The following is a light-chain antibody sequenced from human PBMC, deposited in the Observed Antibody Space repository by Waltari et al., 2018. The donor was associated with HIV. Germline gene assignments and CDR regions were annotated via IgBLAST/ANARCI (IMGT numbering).Light chain of an antibody. CDR3: AVWDDTLSNWI. J-gene: IGLJ2*01. CDR1: DSNVGRNN. CDR2: MGH. V-gene: IGLV1-47*01. Sequence: QSLLIQTPPVSETPGQRVIISCSGSDSNVGRNNVYWYQQFPGASPTLLIYMGHQRPSGGPARFSGAKSGTSASLAISGVRPEDEADYYCAVWDDTLSNWIFGGGTKLTVL.